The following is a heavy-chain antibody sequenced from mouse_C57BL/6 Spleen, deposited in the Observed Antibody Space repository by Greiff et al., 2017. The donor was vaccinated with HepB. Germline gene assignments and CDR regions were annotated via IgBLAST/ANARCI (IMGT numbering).Heavy chain of an antibody. Sequence: VQLQQSGAELVRPGASVKLSCKASGYTFTDYYINWVKQRPGQGLEWIARIYPGSGNTYYNEKFKGKATLTAEKSSSTAYMQLSSLTSEDSAVYFCARSGNYYGSSDYFDYWGQGTTLTVSS. J-gene: IGHJ2*01. D-gene: IGHD1-1*01. CDR1: GYTFTDYY. CDR3: ARSGNYYGSSDYFDY. CDR2: IYPGSGNT. V-gene: IGHV1-76*01.